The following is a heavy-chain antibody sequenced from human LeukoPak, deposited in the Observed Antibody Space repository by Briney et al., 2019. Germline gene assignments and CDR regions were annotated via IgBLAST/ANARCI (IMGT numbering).Heavy chain of an antibody. Sequence: GGSLRLTCAASGFTFNTYAMSWVRQASGKGPEWVSSVSSSGDSTYYADSVKGRFTISRDNAKNSLYLQMNSLRAEDTAVYYCAREYSSSSGRAFDIWGQGTMVTVSS. CDR1: GFTFNTYA. CDR2: VSSSGDST. CDR3: AREYSSSSGRAFDI. D-gene: IGHD6-6*01. V-gene: IGHV3-23*01. J-gene: IGHJ3*02.